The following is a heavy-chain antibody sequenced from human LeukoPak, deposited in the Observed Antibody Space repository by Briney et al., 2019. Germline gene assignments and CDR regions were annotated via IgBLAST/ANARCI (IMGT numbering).Heavy chain of an antibody. CDR2: ISSTSGTI. CDR3: VREGGFDN. D-gene: IGHD3-16*01. J-gene: IGHJ4*02. V-gene: IGHV3-48*01. CDR1: GFTFSSYS. Sequence: GGSLRLSRAASGFTFSSYSLNWVRQAPGMGLEWVSYISSTSGTIYYADSVKGRFTISRDNAKNSLYLQMNRLRAEDTAVYYCVREGGFDNWGQGTLVTVSS.